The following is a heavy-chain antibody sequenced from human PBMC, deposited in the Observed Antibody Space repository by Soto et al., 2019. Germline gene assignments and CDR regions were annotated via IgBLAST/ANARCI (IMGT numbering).Heavy chain of an antibody. CDR2: IWYDGSNK. CDR1: GFTFSSYG. J-gene: IGHJ4*02. V-gene: IGHV3-33*01. D-gene: IGHD3-22*01. CDR3: AREPVTYYYDSSGYLGDY. Sequence: QVQLVESGGGVVQPGRSLRLSCAASGFTFSSYGMHWVRQAPGKGLEWVAVIWYDGSNKYYADSVKGRFTISRDNSKNTLYLQMNSLRAEDTAVYYCAREPVTYYYDSSGYLGDYWGQGTLVTVSS.